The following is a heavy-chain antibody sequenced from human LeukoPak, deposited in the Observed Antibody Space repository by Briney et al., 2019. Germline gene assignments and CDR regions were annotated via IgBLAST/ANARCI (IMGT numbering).Heavy chain of an antibody. J-gene: IGHJ4*02. CDR3: ASGRDTAILDY. D-gene: IGHD5-18*01. V-gene: IGHV3-30*03. CDR1: GFTFSSYG. CDR2: ISYDGSNK. Sequence: GGSLRLSCAASGFTFSSYGMHWVRQAPGKGLEWVAVISYDGSNKYYADSVKGRFTISRDNSKNTLYLQMNSLRAEDTAVYYCASGRDTAILDYWGQGTLVTVSS.